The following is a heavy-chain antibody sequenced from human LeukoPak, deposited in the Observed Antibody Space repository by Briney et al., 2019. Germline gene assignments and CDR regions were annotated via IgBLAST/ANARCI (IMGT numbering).Heavy chain of an antibody. J-gene: IGHJ4*02. CDR3: ARTTAAAGRIQ. D-gene: IGHD6-13*01. Sequence: MTSETLSLTCTVSGGSISSYYWSWIRQPPGKGLGWIGYIYYSGSTNYNPSLKSRVTISVDTSKNQFSLKLSSVTAADTAVYYCARTTAAAGRIQWGQGTLVTVSS. CDR2: IYYSGST. V-gene: IGHV4-59*01. CDR1: GGSISSYY.